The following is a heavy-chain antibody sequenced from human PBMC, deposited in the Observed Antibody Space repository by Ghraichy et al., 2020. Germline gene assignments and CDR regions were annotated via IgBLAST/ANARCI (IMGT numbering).Heavy chain of an antibody. J-gene: IGHJ3*02. CDR3: ARGRSTVVPFDI. CDR1: GGSFSGYY. CDR2: INHSGST. Sequence: SETRSLTCAVYGGSFSGYYWSWIRQPPGKGLEWIGEINHSGSTNYNPSLKSRVTISVDTSKNQFSLKLSSVTAADTAVYYCARGRSTVVPFDIWGQGTMVTVSS. D-gene: IGHD4-23*01. V-gene: IGHV4-34*01.